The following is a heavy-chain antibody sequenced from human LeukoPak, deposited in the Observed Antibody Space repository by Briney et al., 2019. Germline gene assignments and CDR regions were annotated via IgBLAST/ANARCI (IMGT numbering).Heavy chain of an antibody. J-gene: IGHJ4*02. Sequence: PGGSLRLSCAASGLSVSTNYMSWVRQAPGKGLEWVANIKQDGREKYFVDSVKGRFTISRDNAKNSMYLQMNNLRPEDTAVYFCARKSNSWSQDNYFDSWGQGTLVTVSS. D-gene: IGHD6-13*01. CDR1: GLSVSTNY. CDR2: IKQDGREK. CDR3: ARKSNSWSQDNYFDS. V-gene: IGHV3-7*01.